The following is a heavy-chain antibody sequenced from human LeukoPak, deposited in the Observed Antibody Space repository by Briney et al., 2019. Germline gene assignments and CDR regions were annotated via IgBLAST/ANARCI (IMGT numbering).Heavy chain of an antibody. CDR2: ISGSGGST. CDR1: GFTFSTYA. J-gene: IGHJ3*01. V-gene: IGHV3-23*01. Sequence: GGSLRLSCAASGFTFSTYAMSWVRQAPGKGLGWVSGISGSGGSTYYADSVKGRFTLFRDNSKNTLHLQMNSLRAEDTAIYYCARAPSYSSGRFDVWGQGTMVTVSS. CDR3: ARAPSYSSGRFDV. D-gene: IGHD6-19*01.